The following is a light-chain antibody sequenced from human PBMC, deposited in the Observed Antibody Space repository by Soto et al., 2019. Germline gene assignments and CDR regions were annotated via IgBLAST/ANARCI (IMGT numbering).Light chain of an antibody. J-gene: IGLJ2*01. CDR1: SSNIGAGYD. CDR2: GNN. V-gene: IGLV1-40*01. Sequence: QSVLTQPPSVSGAPGQRVTISCTGSSSNIGAGYDVHWYQQLPGTAPKLLIYGNNNRPSGVPDRFSGSKSGTSASLAITGLQAEDEADYYCQSYDSSLIAYVVFGGGTQLTVL. CDR3: QSYDSSLIAYVV.